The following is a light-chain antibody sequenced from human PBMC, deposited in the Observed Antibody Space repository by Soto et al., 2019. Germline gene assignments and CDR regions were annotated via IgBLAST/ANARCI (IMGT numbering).Light chain of an antibody. CDR2: GAS. J-gene: IGKJ2*02. CDR1: ERIGTW. V-gene: IGKV1-12*01. Sequence: DVQMTQSPSSVSASVGDRVTITCRASERIGTWLAWYQRRPGKAPKLLIYGASNLQGGVPSRFSGSGSETDFALTISSLQPEDFATYYCQQTYSAPRTFGQGTKVEIK. CDR3: QQTYSAPRT.